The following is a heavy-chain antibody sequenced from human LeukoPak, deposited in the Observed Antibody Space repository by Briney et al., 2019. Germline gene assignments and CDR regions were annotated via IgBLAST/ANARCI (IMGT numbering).Heavy chain of an antibody. CDR3: ARGLAVDSYYYDSSGYEDY. CDR2: IIPILGIA. D-gene: IGHD3-22*01. J-gene: IGHJ4*02. CDR1: GYTFTSYG. V-gene: IGHV1-69*04. Sequence: SVKVSCKASGYTFTSYGISWVRQAPGQGLEWMGRIIPILGIANYAQKFQGRVTITADKSTSTAYMELSSLRSEDTAVYYCARGLAVDSYYYDSSGYEDYWGQGTLVTVSS.